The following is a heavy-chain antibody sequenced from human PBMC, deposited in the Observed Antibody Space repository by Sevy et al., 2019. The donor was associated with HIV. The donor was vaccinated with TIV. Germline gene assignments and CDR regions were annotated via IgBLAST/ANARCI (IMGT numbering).Heavy chain of an antibody. Sequence: GGSLRLSCAASGFTFSSYGMHWVRQAPGKGLEWVAVIWYDGSNKYYADSVKGRFTISRDKSTNTRYLQMNSLRAEDTAVYYCARDYDGGAAAGTLYFQHWGQGTLVTVSS. D-gene: IGHD6-13*01. CDR2: IWYDGSNK. J-gene: IGHJ1*01. V-gene: IGHV3-33*01. CDR3: ARDYDGGAAAGTLYFQH. CDR1: GFTFSSYG.